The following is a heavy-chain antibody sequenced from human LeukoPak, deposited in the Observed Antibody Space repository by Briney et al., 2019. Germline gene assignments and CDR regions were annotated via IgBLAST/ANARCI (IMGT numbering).Heavy chain of an antibody. CDR3: ARGRDY. J-gene: IGHJ4*02. Sequence: SETLSLTCTVSGGSISTYSCSWIRQPPGKGLEWIGFINYSETTNYNPSLKSRVTISIDTSKNQFSLKLTSVTAADTAVYYCARGRDYWGQGTLFTVSS. CDR1: GGSISTYS. V-gene: IGHV4-59*01. CDR2: INYSETT.